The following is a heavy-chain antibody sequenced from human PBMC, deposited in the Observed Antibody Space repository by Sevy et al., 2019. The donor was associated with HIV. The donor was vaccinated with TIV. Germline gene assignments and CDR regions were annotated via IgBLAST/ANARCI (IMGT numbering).Heavy chain of an antibody. CDR1: GFTFSSYG. D-gene: IGHD6-19*01. J-gene: IGHJ4*02. CDR2: IRYDGSNK. Sequence: GGSLRLSCAASGFTFSSYGMHWVRQAPGKGLEWVAFIRYDGSNKYYADSVKGRFTISGDNSKNTLYLQMNSLRAEDTAVYYCAKDRRSSGWYQYFDYWGQGTLVTVSS. V-gene: IGHV3-30*02. CDR3: AKDRRSSGWYQYFDY.